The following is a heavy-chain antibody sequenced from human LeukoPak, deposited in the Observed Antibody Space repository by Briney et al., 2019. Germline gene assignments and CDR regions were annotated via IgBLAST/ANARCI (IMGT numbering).Heavy chain of an antibody. Sequence: SVKVSCKASGGTFSSYAISWVRQAPGQGLEWMGRIIPILGIANYAQKFQGRVTITADKSTSTAYMELSSLRSEDTAVYYCARTHSSSWYPYFFDYWGQGTLVTVSS. D-gene: IGHD6-13*01. CDR2: IIPILGIA. J-gene: IGHJ4*02. CDR3: ARTHSSSWYPYFFDY. V-gene: IGHV1-69*04. CDR1: GGTFSSYA.